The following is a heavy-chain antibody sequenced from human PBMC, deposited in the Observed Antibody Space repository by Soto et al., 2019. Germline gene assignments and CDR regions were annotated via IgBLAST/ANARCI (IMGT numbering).Heavy chain of an antibody. Sequence: ASVKVSCKASGYTFTSYGISWVRQAPGQGLEWMGWISNYSGNTKYAQSLQGRVTMTTDTSTSTAYMEVRSLRSDDTAVYYCARGGSLWFGELSAYYYGMDVWGQGTTVTVSS. CDR2: ISNYSGNT. CDR3: ARGGSLWFGELSAYYYGMDV. J-gene: IGHJ6*02. CDR1: GYTFTSYG. V-gene: IGHV1-18*01. D-gene: IGHD3-10*01.